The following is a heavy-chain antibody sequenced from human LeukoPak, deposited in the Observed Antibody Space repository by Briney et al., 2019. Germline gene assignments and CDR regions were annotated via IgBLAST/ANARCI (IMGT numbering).Heavy chain of an antibody. CDR2: ISSSSSYI. J-gene: IGHJ5*02. D-gene: IGHD6-6*01. CDR3: ARDIIAARPENWFDP. Sequence: PGGSLRLSCAASGFTFSSYSMNWVRQAPGKGLEWVSSISSSSSYIYYADSVKGRFTISRDNAKNSLYLQMNSLRAEDTAVYYCARDIIAARPENWFDPWGQGTLVTVSS. CDR1: GFTFSSYS. V-gene: IGHV3-21*01.